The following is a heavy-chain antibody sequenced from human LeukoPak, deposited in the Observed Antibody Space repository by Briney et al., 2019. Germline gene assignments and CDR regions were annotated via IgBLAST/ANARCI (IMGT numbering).Heavy chain of an antibody. J-gene: IGHJ4*02. Sequence: GASVKVSCKASGYTFTSYYMHWVRQAPGQGLEWMGIINPSGGSTSYAQKFQGRVTMTRDTSTSTVYMELSSLRSEDTAVYYCARDPAEMTTVTTYFEYWGQGTLVTVSS. CDR2: INPSGGST. CDR3: ARDPAEMTTVTTYFEY. D-gene: IGHD4-11*01. CDR1: GYTFTSYY. V-gene: IGHV1-46*01.